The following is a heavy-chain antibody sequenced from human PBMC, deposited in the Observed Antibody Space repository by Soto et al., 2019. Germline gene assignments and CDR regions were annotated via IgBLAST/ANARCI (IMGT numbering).Heavy chain of an antibody. Sequence: SETLSLTCVVSGDSISSYYWSWIRQPPGKGLEWIGYISYTGSTNYNPSLKSRVIMSVDTSKNQFSLKLSSVTAADTAVYYCAHNQNPLGANWFDPWGQGTLVTVSS. J-gene: IGHJ5*02. CDR2: ISYTGST. CDR1: GDSISSYY. D-gene: IGHD7-27*01. V-gene: IGHV4-59*03. CDR3: AHNQNPLGANWFDP.